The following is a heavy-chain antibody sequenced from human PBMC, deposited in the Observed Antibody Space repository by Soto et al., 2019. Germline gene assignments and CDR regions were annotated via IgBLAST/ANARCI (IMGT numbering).Heavy chain of an antibody. CDR3: ARVGSGSYLLDP. D-gene: IGHD1-26*01. CDR1: GGSISSYY. V-gene: IGHV4-4*07. Sequence: QVQLQESGPGLVKPSETLSLTCTVSGGSISSYYWSWIRQPAGKGLEWIGRIHNSGSTNYTPSLKSRITMSVDTSKNQFSLRLSSVTAADTAVYYCARVGSGSYLLDPWGQGLLVTVSS. CDR2: IHNSGST. J-gene: IGHJ5*02.